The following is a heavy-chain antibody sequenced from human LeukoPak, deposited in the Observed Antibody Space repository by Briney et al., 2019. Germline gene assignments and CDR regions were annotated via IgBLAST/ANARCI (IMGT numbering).Heavy chain of an antibody. J-gene: IGHJ4*02. Sequence: GGSLRLSCAASGFNFGSSAMSWVRQAPGKGLEWVSAISIGGGTTYYADSVKGRFTIFRDNSKNTLYLQMNSLRAEDTAVYYCATYYYDSSGYLYWGQGTLVTVSS. CDR1: GFNFGSSA. CDR3: ATYYYDSSGYLY. D-gene: IGHD3-22*01. CDR2: ISIGGGTT. V-gene: IGHV3-23*01.